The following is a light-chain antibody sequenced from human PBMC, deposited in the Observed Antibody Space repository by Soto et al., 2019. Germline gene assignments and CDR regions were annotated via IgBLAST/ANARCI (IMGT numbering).Light chain of an antibody. J-gene: IGKJ4*01. CDR2: DAS. Sequence: EIVLPQSPDTLSVSPGERATLSCRASQSISRTLAWYQQKSGQPPRLLIHDASTRATGFPARFSGSGSGTEFTLTISSLQSEDFAVYYCQQYNNWPLTFGGGTTVEIK. CDR3: QQYNNWPLT. CDR1: QSISRT. V-gene: IGKV3D-15*01.